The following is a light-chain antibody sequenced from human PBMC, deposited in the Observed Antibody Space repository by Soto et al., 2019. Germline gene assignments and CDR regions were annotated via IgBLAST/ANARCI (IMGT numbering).Light chain of an antibody. CDR3: QQYGSSPRT. CDR2: GAS. V-gene: IGKV3-20*01. CDR1: QSLDSTS. J-gene: IGKJ1*01. Sequence: EVVLTQSPGTLALSPGERATLSCRASQSLDSTSLAWYQQKPGQSPRLVIYGASRRATGIPDRFSGSGSGTDFILTIDRLEPEDFAVYCCQQYGSSPRTFDQGTKVEIK.